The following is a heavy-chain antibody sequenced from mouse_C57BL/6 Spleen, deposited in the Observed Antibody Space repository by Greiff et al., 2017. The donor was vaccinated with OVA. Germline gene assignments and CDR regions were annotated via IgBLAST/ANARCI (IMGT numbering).Heavy chain of an antibody. CDR2: LHPSDSDT. CDR1: GSTFKNYR. Sequence: QVQLQQPGADLVRPGASVKVSCRASGSTFKNYRMHWVEQRPGHGLEWIGRLHPSDSDTNYNQKFKGKSTVTVDKSSSTADMQLSSLTSVYSSVYYCASYDYPDYWGQGTTLTVSS. D-gene: IGHD2-4*01. V-gene: IGHV1-74*01. J-gene: IGHJ2*01. CDR3: ASYDYPDY.